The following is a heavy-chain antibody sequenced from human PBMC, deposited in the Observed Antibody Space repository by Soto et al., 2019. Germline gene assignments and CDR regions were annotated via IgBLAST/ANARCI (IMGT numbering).Heavy chain of an antibody. CDR2: IIPIFGTA. V-gene: IGHV1-69*12. CDR1: GGTFRSYA. CDR3: ARGSGYGSGSSLDPFDC. J-gene: IGHJ4*02. D-gene: IGHD3-10*01. Sequence: QVQLVQSGAEVKKPGSSVKVSCKASGGTFRSYALSWVRQAPGQGREWMGGIIPIFGTANYAQKFQGRVTITADESPSNAYMELGSLRSEDTAVYYCARGSGYGSGSSLDPFDCWGQGTLVTVSS.